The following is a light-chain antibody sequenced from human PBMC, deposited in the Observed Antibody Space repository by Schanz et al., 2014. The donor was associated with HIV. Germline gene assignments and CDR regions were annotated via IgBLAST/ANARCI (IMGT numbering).Light chain of an antibody. Sequence: QSVLTQPPSVSAAPGQKVTISCSGSSSNIGNNYVSWYQQLPGTAPKLLIYDNNKRPSGIPDRFSGSKSGTSATLGITGLQTGEEADYYCGIWDSSLSPVVFGGGTKLTVL. CDR2: DNN. CDR1: SSNIGNNY. V-gene: IGLV1-51*01. CDR3: GIWDSSLSPVV. J-gene: IGLJ2*01.